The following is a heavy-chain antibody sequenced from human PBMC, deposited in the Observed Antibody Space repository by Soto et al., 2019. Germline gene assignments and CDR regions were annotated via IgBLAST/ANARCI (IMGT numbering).Heavy chain of an antibody. D-gene: IGHD2-2*01. V-gene: IGHV3-48*01. J-gene: IGHJ4*02. CDR2: ISSSSSTI. Sequence: EVQLVESGGGLVQPGGSLRLSCAASGFTFSSYSMNWVRQAPGKGLEWVSYISSSSSTIYYADSVKGRFTISRDNAKNSLYRQMNSLRAEDTAVDYCARDRLEDIVVVPAAILVYWGQGTLVTVSS. CDR3: ARDRLEDIVVVPAAILVY. CDR1: GFTFSSYS.